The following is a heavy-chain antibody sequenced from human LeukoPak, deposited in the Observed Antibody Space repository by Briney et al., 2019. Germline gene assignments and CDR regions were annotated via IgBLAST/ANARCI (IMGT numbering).Heavy chain of an antibody. CDR1: GYTLTELS. CDR2: FDPEDGET. V-gene: IGHV1-24*01. J-gene: IGHJ4*02. D-gene: IGHD2-15*01. Sequence: ASVKVSCKVSGYTLTELSMHWVRLAPGKGLEWMGGFDPEDGETIYAQKFQGRVTMTEDTSTDTAYMELSSLRSEDTAVYYCATGDCSGGSCYSGVLNYWGQGTLVTVSP. CDR3: ATGDCSGGSCYSGVLNY.